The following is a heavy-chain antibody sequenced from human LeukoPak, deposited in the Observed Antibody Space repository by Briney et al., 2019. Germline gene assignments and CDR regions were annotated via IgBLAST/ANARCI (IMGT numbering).Heavy chain of an antibody. Sequence: ASVKVSCKASGYTFTGYYMHWVRQAPGQGLKWMGWINPNSGGTNYAQKFQGWVTMTTDTSTSTAYMELRSLTSDDTAVYYCARNKTVTWELTQYFHPWGQGTLVTVSS. D-gene: IGHD1-14*01. CDR1: GYTFTGYY. CDR2: INPNSGGT. CDR3: ARNKTVTWELTQYFHP. V-gene: IGHV1-2*04. J-gene: IGHJ1*01.